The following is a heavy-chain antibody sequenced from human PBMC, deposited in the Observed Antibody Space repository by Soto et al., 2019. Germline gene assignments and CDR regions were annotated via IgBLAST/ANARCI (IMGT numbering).Heavy chain of an antibody. D-gene: IGHD2-2*01. V-gene: IGHV3-33*01. J-gene: IGHJ6*02. CDR2: IWYDGSNK. Sequence: GGSLRLSCAASGFTFSSYGMHWVRQAPGKGLEWVAVIWYDGSNKYYADSVKGRFTISRDNSKNTLYLQMNSLRAEDTAVYYCARLRPIVVVPAAMYTHSSGYGMDVWGQGTTVTVSS. CDR3: ARLRPIVVVPAAMYTHSSGYGMDV. CDR1: GFTFSSYG.